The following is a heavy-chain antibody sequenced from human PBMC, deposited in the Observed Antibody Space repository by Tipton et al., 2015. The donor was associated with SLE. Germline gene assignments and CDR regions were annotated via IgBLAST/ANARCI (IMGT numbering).Heavy chain of an antibody. J-gene: IGHJ4*01. V-gene: IGHV3-48*04. CDR3: VKDSYFQHRTGYYSHYFDY. D-gene: IGHD3/OR15-3a*01. CDR1: GFTFSSYC. CDR2: ITSSSDTI. Sequence: SLRLSCVASGFTFSSYCMNWVRQAPGKGLEWVSYITSSSDTIHYADSVKGRFTISRDNDKRSLYLEMNSLRPDDTAFYYCVKDSYFQHRTGYYSHYFDYWGHGTLVTVSS.